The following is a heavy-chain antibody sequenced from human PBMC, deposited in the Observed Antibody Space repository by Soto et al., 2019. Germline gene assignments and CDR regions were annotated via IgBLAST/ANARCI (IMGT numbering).Heavy chain of an antibody. CDR2: ISGSSSTT. V-gene: IGHV3-23*01. Sequence: EVQLLEYGGGLVQRGESLRLSCVASGFTFNTYAMTWVRQAPGKGLEWVSSISGSSSTTYYADSVKGRFTISRDNSKNTVYLHMNTLSTEDTAVYYCAPTRYDYGDDAVGYWGQGTLVTVSS. D-gene: IGHD4-17*01. CDR3: APTRYDYGDDAVGY. CDR1: GFTFNTYA. J-gene: IGHJ4*01.